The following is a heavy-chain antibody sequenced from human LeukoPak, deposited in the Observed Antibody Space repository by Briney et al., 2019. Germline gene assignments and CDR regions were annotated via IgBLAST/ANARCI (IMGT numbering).Heavy chain of an antibody. D-gene: IGHD1-26*01. CDR2: TYSGGST. V-gene: IGHV3-66*01. Sequence: GGSLRLSCAASGFPFTTKDMTWIRQAPGKGLEWVSVTYSGGSTFFADFVNGRFSISRDQSQNTLYLQMNSLRANDTAVYYCARAGDRGSHIDFWGQGTLVTVSS. J-gene: IGHJ4*02. CDR3: ARAGDRGSHIDF. CDR1: GFPFTTKD.